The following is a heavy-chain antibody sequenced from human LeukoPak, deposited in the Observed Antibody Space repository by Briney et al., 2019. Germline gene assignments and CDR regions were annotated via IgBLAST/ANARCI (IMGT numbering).Heavy chain of an antibody. Sequence: ASVKVPRKASGYTFTSYGISWVRQAPGQALEWMGWISGYNGNTNYAQKLQGRVTMTTDTSTSTAYMELRSLRSDDTAVYYCARDFHSSGYYHYFHYWGQGTLVTVSS. CDR3: ARDFHSSGYYHYFHY. J-gene: IGHJ4*02. CDR1: GYTFTSYG. CDR2: ISGYNGNT. V-gene: IGHV1-18*01. D-gene: IGHD3-22*01.